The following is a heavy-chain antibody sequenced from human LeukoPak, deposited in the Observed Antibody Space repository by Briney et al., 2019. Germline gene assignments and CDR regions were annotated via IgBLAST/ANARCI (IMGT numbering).Heavy chain of an antibody. D-gene: IGHD2-2*01. J-gene: IGHJ3*02. V-gene: IGHV1-24*01. CDR3: ATVKRYCSSTSCYRSASDI. Sequence: ASVKVSCKVSGYTLTELSMHWVRQAPGKGLEWMGGFDPEDGETIYAQKFQGRVTMTEDTSTDTAYMELSSLRSEDTAVYYCATVKRYCSSTSCYRSASDIWGQGTMVTVSS. CDR1: GYTLTELS. CDR2: FDPEDGET.